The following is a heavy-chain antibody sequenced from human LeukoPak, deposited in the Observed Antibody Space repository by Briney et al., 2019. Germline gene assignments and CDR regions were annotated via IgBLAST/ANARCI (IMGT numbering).Heavy chain of an antibody. Sequence: GGSLRLSCAASGFTFSSYAMSWVRQAPGKGLEWVSGISGSGGTYYADSVKGRFTISRDNSKNTLYLQMNSLRAEDTAVYYCAKSDAPCSSGCFDYWGQGTLVTVSS. D-gene: IGHD6-19*01. CDR1: GFTFSSYA. J-gene: IGHJ4*02. V-gene: IGHV3-23*01. CDR3: AKSDAPCSSGCFDY. CDR2: ISGSGGT.